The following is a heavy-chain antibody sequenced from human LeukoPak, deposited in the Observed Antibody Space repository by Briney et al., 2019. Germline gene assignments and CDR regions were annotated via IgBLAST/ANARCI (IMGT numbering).Heavy chain of an antibody. D-gene: IGHD6-13*01. CDR2: IYYSGST. CDR1: GGSISSGGYY. CDR3: AREDLSGTFDY. V-gene: IGHV4-31*03. J-gene: IGHJ4*02. Sequence: SETLSLTCTVSGGSISSGGYYWSWIRQHPGKGLEWIGYIYYSGSTYCNPSLKSRVTISVDTSKNQFSLKLSSVTAADTAVYYCAREDLSGTFDYWGQGTLVTVSS.